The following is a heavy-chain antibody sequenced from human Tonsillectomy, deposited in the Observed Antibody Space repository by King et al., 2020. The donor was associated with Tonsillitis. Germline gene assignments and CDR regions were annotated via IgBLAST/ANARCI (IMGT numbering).Heavy chain of an antibody. CDR2: ISSIGSYI. Sequence: VQLVESGGGLVKPGGSLRLSCAASGFTFSTYGMNWVRQAPGKGLEWVSSISSIGSYIYYADSVKGRFTISRDNAKNSLYLQMNSLRAEDTAVYYCARALPAAMMGGTYGMDVWGQGTTVTVSS. V-gene: IGHV3-21*01. CDR3: ARALPAAMMGGTYGMDV. J-gene: IGHJ6*02. CDR1: GFTFSTYG. D-gene: IGHD2-2*01.